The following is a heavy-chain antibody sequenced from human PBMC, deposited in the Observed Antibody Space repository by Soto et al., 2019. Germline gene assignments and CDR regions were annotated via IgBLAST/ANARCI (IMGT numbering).Heavy chain of an antibody. CDR3: TTDVWPFRGGDY. D-gene: IGHD2-8*01. CDR2: TSSSGSTT. V-gene: IGHV3-11*01. CDR1: GFSFSDYY. Sequence: QVQLVESGGGLVKPGGSLRLSCAASGFSFSDYYMSWIRQAPGKGLEWVSYTSSSGSTTYYADSVKGRFTVSRDNAKDSLWLHVNSLRDDDTAVYYCTTDVWPFRGGDYWGRGTLVTVSS. J-gene: IGHJ4*02.